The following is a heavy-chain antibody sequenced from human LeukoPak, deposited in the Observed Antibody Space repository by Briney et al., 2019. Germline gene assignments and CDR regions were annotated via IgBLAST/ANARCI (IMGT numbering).Heavy chain of an antibody. V-gene: IGHV4-59*01. CDR1: GGSISSYY. D-gene: IGHD3-3*01. J-gene: IGHJ6*03. CDR2: IYYSGST. CDR3: ARVAYYDFWSGYPNYYYYYYMDV. Sequence: SETLSLTCTVSGGSISSYYWSWIRQPPGKGLEWIGYIYYSGSTNYNPSLKSRVTISVDTSKNQFSLKLSSVTAADTAVYYCARVAYYDFWSGYPNYYYYYYMDVWGKGTTVTVSS.